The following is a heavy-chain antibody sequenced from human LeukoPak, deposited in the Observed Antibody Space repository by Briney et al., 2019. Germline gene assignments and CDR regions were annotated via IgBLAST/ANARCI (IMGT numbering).Heavy chain of an antibody. CDR2: INPDGGAT. CDR3: ARNNLGIRAFDI. D-gene: IGHD7-27*01. V-gene: IGHV1-2*02. J-gene: IGHJ3*02. CDR1: GYTFTVYY. Sequence: ASVKVSCKASGYTFTVYYIHWVRQAPGQGLEWMGWINPDGGATNFAQKFQGRVTMTRDTSITTAYMELSRLSSDDTALYYCARNNLGIRAFDIWGQGTMVTVSP.